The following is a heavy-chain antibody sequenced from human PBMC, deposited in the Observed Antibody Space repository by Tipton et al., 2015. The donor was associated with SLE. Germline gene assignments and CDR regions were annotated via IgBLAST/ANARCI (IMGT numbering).Heavy chain of an antibody. CDR1: GGLVSSKTYY. Sequence: TLSLTCTVFGGLVSSKTYYWGWIRQPAGKGLEWIGSVYYSGSTYYNPSLKSRATISVDTTKNQFSLKLSSVTAADTAVYYCASPFAGAFDIWGQGTLVTVSS. J-gene: IGHJ3*02. D-gene: IGHD3-3*01. CDR3: ASPFAGAFDI. CDR2: VYYSGST. V-gene: IGHV4-39*07.